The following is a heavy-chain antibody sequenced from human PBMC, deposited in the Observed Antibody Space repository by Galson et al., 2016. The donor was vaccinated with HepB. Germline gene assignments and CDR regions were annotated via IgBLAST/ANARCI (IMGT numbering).Heavy chain of an antibody. CDR2: ISGYNGNT. D-gene: IGHD5-18*01. V-gene: IGHV1-18*01. CDR3: ARDPSSGHRGFFDF. CDR1: GYNFKNYG. J-gene: IGHJ4*02. Sequence: SVKVSCKASGYNFKNYGISWIRQAPGHGLAWMGWISGYNGNTNYAQNVRGRVTMTTDTSTNTAYMELRSLRSDDTATYLCARDPSSGHRGFFDFWGRGTLDTVSS.